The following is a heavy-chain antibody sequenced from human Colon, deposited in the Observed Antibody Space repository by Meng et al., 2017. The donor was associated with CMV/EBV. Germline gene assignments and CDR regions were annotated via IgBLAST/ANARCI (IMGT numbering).Heavy chain of an antibody. V-gene: IGHV3-23*03. J-gene: IGHJ3*02. CDR1: GFTFSNYA. CDR3: ARIRSYSGSGIYSRDAFDI. D-gene: IGHD3-10*01. Sequence: GGSLRLSCAASGFTFSNYAMNWVRQAPGKGLEWVSVIYSGDSSTYYADSVKGRFTISRDNSRSTLYLQMNSLRLEDTAVYYCARIRSYSGSGIYSRDAFDIWGQGTMVTVSS. CDR2: IYSGDSST.